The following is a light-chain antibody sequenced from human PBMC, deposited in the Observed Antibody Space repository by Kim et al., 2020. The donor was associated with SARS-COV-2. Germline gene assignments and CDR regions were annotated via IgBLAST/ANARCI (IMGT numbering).Light chain of an antibody. V-gene: IGLV3-1*01. CDR3: QAWDSSSGV. CDR2: QDS. Sequence: SVSPGQTASITCSVDKLGDKYACWYQQKPGQSPVLVIYQDSKRPSGIPERFSGSNSGNTATLTISGTQAMDEADYYCQAWDSSSGVFGGGTKLTVL. CDR1: KLGDKY. J-gene: IGLJ3*02.